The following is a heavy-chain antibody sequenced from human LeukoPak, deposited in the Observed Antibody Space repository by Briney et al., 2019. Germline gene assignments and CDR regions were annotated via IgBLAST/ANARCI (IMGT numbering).Heavy chain of an antibody. Sequence: GGSLRLSCAASGLTFSSYSMNWVRQAPGKGLEWVSSISSGSSYIYYADSMKGRFTISRDDAKNSLYLQMNSPRAEDTAVYYCARLSSLGVFRSFDIWGQGTKVTVSS. J-gene: IGHJ3*02. CDR1: GLTFSSYS. CDR2: ISSGSSYI. D-gene: IGHD3-16*01. V-gene: IGHV3-21*01. CDR3: ARLSSLGVFRSFDI.